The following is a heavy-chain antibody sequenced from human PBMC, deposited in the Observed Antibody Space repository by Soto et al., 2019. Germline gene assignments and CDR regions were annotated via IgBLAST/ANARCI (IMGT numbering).Heavy chain of an antibody. Sequence: GGSLRLSCAASGFTFSSYAMSWVGQAPGKGLEWVSAISGSGGSTYYADSVKGRFTISRDNSKNTLYLQMNRLRAEDTAVYYCASYGSGSYYIDYNWFDPWGQGTLVTVSS. CDR1: GFTFSSYA. CDR3: ASYGSGSYYIDYNWFDP. J-gene: IGHJ5*02. CDR2: ISGSGGST. D-gene: IGHD3-10*01. V-gene: IGHV3-23*01.